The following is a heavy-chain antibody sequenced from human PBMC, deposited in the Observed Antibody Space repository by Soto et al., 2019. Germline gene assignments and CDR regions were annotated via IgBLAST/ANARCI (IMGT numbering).Heavy chain of an antibody. J-gene: IGHJ4*02. CDR3: ATSSVNFWSGYYYFAY. CDR1: GFTFSSSA. CDR2: ISGSGGST. Sequence: GGSLRLSCAASGFTFSSSAMSWVRQAPGKGLEWVSAISGSGGSTYYADTVKGRFTVSRDNSKNTLYLQMNSLRAEDTAVYYCATSSVNFWSGYYYFAYWVQGTLVTVSS. D-gene: IGHD3-3*01. V-gene: IGHV3-23*01.